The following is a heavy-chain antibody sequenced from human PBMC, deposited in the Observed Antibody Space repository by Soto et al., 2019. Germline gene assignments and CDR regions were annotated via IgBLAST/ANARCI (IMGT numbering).Heavy chain of an antibody. J-gene: IGHJ4*02. CDR3: AKVPSQYIWGSYLRYYDY. CDR1: GFPFSNYA. D-gene: IGHD3-16*02. V-gene: IGHV3-23*01. Sequence: ESGGGLVQPGGSLRLSCAASGFPFSNYAMTWVRQAPWKGLEWVSAISANTDYAYYADSVKDRFTISRDNSKNTLYLQMDSLRAEDTAVYYCAKVPSQYIWGSYLRYYDYWGQGTLVTVSS. CDR2: ISANTDYA.